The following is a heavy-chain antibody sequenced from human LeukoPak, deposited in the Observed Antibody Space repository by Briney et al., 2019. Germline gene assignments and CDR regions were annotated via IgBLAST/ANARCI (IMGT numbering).Heavy chain of an antibody. CDR2: INHSGST. CDR3: ARRRIHYYYYYMDV. Sequence: PSETLSLTCAVYGGSFSGYYWSWIRQPPGKGLEWSGEINHSGSTNYNPSLKSRVTISVDTSKNQFSLKLSSVTAADTAVYYCARRRIHYYYYYMDVWGKGTTVTVSS. J-gene: IGHJ6*03. V-gene: IGHV4-34*01. CDR1: GGSFSGYY. D-gene: IGHD2-15*01.